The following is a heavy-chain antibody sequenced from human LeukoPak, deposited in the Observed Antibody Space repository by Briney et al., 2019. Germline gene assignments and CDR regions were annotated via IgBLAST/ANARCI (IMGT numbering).Heavy chain of an antibody. CDR2: ISAYNGNT. J-gene: IGHJ4*02. CDR3: TLGYRSSTSCSDDGF. D-gene: IGHD2-2*01. Sequence: GASVKVSCKASGYTFTSYGISWVRQAPGQGLEWMGWISAYNGNTNYAQKLQGRVTMPTATSTSTAYMELRSLRSDDTAVYYCTLGYRSSTSCSDDGFWGPGTLVTVSS. V-gene: IGHV1-18*01. CDR1: GYTFTSYG.